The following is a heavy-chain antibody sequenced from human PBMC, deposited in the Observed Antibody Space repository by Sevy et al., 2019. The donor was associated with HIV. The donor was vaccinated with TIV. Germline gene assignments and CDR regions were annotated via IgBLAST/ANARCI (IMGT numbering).Heavy chain of an antibody. CDR2: INSDGSKT. J-gene: IGHJ4*02. V-gene: IGHV3-74*03. Sequence: GGSLRLSCAASGFTFSSYWMHWVRQAPGKGLVWVSDINSDGSKTEYADSVKGRFTISRDNAKNTLYLQMNSLRAEDRAVYYCAREKTATAVDYWGQGTLVTVSS. CDR3: AREKTATAVDY. D-gene: IGHD6-25*01. CDR1: GFTFSSYW.